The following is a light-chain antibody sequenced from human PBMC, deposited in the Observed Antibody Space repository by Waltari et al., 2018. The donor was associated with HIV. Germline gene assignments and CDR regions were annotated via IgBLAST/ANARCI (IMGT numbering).Light chain of an antibody. V-gene: IGLV2-14*03. CDR1: SSDSGGFKS. Sequence: QSALTQPASVSGSPGQSITISCTGTSSDSGGFKSVSWYQQSPGKAPKLIIYDVSYRPAVVSNRFSGSKSGNTASLTISGLQAEDEADYYCGSSMTNVNMDVFGGGTKLTVL. J-gene: IGLJ2*01. CDR3: GSSMTNVNMDV. CDR2: DVS.